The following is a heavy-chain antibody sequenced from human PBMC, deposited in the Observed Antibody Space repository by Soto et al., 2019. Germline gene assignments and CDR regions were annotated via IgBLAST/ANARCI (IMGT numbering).Heavy chain of an antibody. CDR2: IYWDDDK. V-gene: IGHV2-5*02. CDR1: GFSLSTNGVG. CDR3: AHRMIVVAVPAFDI. D-gene: IGHD3-22*01. Sequence: QITLKESGPALVKPTQTLTLTCTFSGFSLSTNGVGVGWIRQPPGKALEWLALIYWDDDKHYSPSLKSRLTITKDPSTNQVVLTMTVVDPVDTATYYCAHRMIVVAVPAFDIWGQGTMVTVSS. J-gene: IGHJ3*02.